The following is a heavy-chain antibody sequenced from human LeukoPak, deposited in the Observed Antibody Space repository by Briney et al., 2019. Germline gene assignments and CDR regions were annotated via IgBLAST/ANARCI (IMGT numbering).Heavy chain of an antibody. V-gene: IGHV3-23*01. CDR1: GFTFRSYA. D-gene: IGHD3-10*01. CDR2: ISGSGSST. J-gene: IGHJ4*02. Sequence: GGSLRLSCAASGFTFRSYAMSWVRKAPGKGLEWGSTISGSGSSTYYADPVKGRFTISRDNSKNTLYLQMNSLRAEDTAIYYCAKDSYYYGSGSFYWGQGTLVTVSS. CDR3: AKDSYYYGSGSFY.